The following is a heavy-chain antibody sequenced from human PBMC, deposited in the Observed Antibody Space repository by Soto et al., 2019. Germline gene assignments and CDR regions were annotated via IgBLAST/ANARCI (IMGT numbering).Heavy chain of an antibody. J-gene: IGHJ5*02. CDR3: ASVGSDYDNSGYYLP. D-gene: IGHD3-22*01. V-gene: IGHV4-4*02. CDR1: GGSVSSSNW. CDR2: IYHSGST. Sequence: SETLSLTCIASGGSVSSSNWWSWVRQPPGKGLEWIGEIYHSGSTTYNPSLKSRATISVDKSENQFSLRLKSVTAADTAVYYCASVGSDYDNSGYYLPWGPGTLVTVSS.